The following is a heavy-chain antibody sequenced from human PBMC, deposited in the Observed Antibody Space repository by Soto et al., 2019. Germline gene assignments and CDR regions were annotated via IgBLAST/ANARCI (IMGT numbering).Heavy chain of an antibody. D-gene: IGHD4-17*01. CDR1: GGAFNTFG. J-gene: IGHJ4*02. V-gene: IGHV1-69*01. CDR3: ARSPPMDSGDKYFYDF. Sequence: QVQLLQSGPEVKKTGSSVKVSCKASGGAFNTFGFSWVRQAPGQGLEWMGGFIPFFRTANYAQKFQDRVTITADESTSTVYMDLRSLRSEDTAKYYCARSPPMDSGDKYFYDFWGQGALVTVSS. CDR2: FIPFFRTA.